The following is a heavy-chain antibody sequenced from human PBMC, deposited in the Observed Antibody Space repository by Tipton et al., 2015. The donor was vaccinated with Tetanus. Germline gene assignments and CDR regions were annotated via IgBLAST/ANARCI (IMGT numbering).Heavy chain of an antibody. CDR1: GDSGSRHY. CDR3: ARDNNDFPKKGPFDY. Sequence: TLSLTCSVSGDSGSRHYWSWIRQPPGKGLEWIGYISDGGRTNYNPSLKSRLTISVDTSKNQFSLTLNSVTAADTAFYYCARDNNDFPKKGPFDYWGQGTLVTVSA. V-gene: IGHV4-59*02. J-gene: IGHJ4*02. D-gene: IGHD3-3*01. CDR2: ISDGGRT.